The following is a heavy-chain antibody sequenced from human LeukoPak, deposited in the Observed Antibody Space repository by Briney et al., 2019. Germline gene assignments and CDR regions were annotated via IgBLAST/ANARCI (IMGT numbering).Heavy chain of an antibody. CDR1: GFTVSSNY. Sequence: GGSLRLSCAASGFTVSSNYMSWVRQAPGKGLEWVSIIYSGCTTYYTDSVKGRFTISRDNSKNTLDLQMNSLRAEDTAVYYCARLWRAAAGGFDTWGQGTLVTVSS. V-gene: IGHV3-66*01. J-gene: IGHJ4*02. CDR2: IYSGCTT. CDR3: ARLWRAAAGGFDT. D-gene: IGHD6-13*01.